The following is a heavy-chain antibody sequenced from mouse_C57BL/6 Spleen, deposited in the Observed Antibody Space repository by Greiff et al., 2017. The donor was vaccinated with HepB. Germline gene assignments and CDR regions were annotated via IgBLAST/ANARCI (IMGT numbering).Heavy chain of an antibody. Sequence: EVKLQESGPELVKPGASVKISCKASGYSFTGYYMNWVKQSPEKSLEWIGEINPSTGGTTYNQKFKAKATLTVDKSSSTAYMQLKSLTSEDSAVYYCAAGLRDAMDYWGQGTSVTVSS. CDR3: AAGLRDAMDY. J-gene: IGHJ4*01. CDR1: GYSFTGYY. CDR2: INPSTGGT. V-gene: IGHV1-42*01. D-gene: IGHD2-2*01.